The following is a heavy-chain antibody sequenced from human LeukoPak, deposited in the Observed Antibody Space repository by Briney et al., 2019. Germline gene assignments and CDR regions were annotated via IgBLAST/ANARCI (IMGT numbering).Heavy chain of an antibody. J-gene: IGHJ1*01. CDR2: IKTDASEK. CDR3: ATYSTRNAREFQS. CDR1: GFIFSNCW. V-gene: IGHV3-7*01. Sequence: GGPLRLSCETSGFIFSNCWMTWVRQAPGKGLEWVANIKTDASEKYYADSVKGRFTISRDNAKMSLYLQMNSLRVEDTAVYYCATYSTRNAREFQSWGQGTLVTVSS. D-gene: IGHD4-11*01.